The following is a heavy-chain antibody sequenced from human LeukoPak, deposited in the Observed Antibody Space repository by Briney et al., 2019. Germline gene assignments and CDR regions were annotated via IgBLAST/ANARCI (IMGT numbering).Heavy chain of an antibody. V-gene: IGHV3-53*01. CDR3: ARGVEPLAANTLAY. CDR2: LYSDGNT. Sequence: GGSLRLSCAASGFTVITNDMTWVRQAPGKGLEWVSVLYSDGNTKCADSVQGRFTISRDNSKNTLYLEMNSLSPDDTAVYYCARGVEPLAANTLAYWGQGTLVTLCS. J-gene: IGHJ4*02. D-gene: IGHD1-14*01. CDR1: GFTVITND.